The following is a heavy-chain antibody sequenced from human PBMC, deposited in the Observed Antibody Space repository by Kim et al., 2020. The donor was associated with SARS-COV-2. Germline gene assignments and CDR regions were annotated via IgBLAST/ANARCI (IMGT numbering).Heavy chain of an antibody. CDR3: ARVFSVSSGYFPFDS. J-gene: IGHJ4*02. Sequence: SVKVSCKTSGGTFSNYAISWVRQAPGQGLEWMGGIIPFFTAPNYARKFQGRVTITADESTRTVYMELGSLSSDDTAVYYCARVFSVSSGYFPFDSWCQG. CDR2: IIPFFTAP. D-gene: IGHD3-22*01. V-gene: IGHV1-69*13. CDR1: GGTFSNYA.